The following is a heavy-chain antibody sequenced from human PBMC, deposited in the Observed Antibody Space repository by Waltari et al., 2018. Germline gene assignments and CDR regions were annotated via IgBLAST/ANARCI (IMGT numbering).Heavy chain of an antibody. CDR2: IYYSGST. CDR3: ARVLPALNWFDP. CDR1: GGSISSSSYY. V-gene: IGHV4-39*07. J-gene: IGHJ5*02. Sequence: QLQLQESGPGLVKPSETLSLTCTVSGGSISSSSYYWGWIRQPPGKGLEWIGSIYYSGSTYYNPSLKSRVTRSVDTSKNQFSLKLSSVTAADTAVYYCARVLPALNWFDPWGQGTLVTVSS.